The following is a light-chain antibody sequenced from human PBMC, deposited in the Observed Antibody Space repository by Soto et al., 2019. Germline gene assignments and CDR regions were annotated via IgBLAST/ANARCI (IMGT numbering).Light chain of an antibody. CDR1: SADIGAFNY. CDR3: CSYSTTSALV. V-gene: IGLV2-14*03. Sequence: QSALTQPASVSGSPGQSITISCAGTSADIGAFNYVSWYQHHPDKAPELLIYDVSARPSGVSTRFSASKSANTASLTISGLQADDEADYYCCSYSTTSALVFGGGTKLTVL. CDR2: DVS. J-gene: IGLJ2*01.